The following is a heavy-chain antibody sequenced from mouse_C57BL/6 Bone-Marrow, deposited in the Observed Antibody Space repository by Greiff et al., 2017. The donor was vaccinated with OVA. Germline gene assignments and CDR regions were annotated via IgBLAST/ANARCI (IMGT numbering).Heavy chain of an antibody. J-gene: IGHJ1*03. CDR1: GFTFSDYG. CDR2: ISSGSSTI. D-gene: IGHD1-1*01. Sequence: EVKLVESGGGLVKPGGSLKLSCAASGFTFSDYGMHWVRQAPEKGLEWVAYISSGSSTIYYADTVKGRFTISRDNAKNTLFLQMTSLRSEDTAMYYCARPSYYYGSSSWYFDVWGTGTTVTVSS. V-gene: IGHV5-17*01. CDR3: ARPSYYYGSSSWYFDV.